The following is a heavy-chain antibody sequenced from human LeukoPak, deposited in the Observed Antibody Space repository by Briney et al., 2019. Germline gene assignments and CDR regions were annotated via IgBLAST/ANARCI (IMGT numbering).Heavy chain of an antibody. D-gene: IGHD4-17*01. CDR1: GVTLSSYW. CDR2: ITSRRINK. CDR3: AREDGTVTTTVVTQDNAFDI. Sequence: GGPLTLLCAASGVTLSSYWMHWVRPAPGKGLVWVSCITSRRINKIYMDPVKGVFTIYRDTPKNTLNLQRKCLRAEDTVVYYCAREDGTVTTTVVTQDNAFDIWGQGRMVTVSS. V-gene: IGHV3-74*01. J-gene: IGHJ3*02.